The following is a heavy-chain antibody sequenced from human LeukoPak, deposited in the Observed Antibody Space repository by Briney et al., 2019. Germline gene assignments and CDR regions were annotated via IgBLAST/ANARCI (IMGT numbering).Heavy chain of an antibody. Sequence: SETLSLTCAVYAGSFSNYYWSWIRQPPGKGLEWIGEIYHSGSTNYNQSLKSRVTISVDTSKNQFSLKLSSVTAADTAVYYCARTSIAARHFDYWGQGTLVTVSS. CDR2: IYHSGST. CDR1: AGSFSNYY. D-gene: IGHD6-6*01. CDR3: ARTSIAARHFDY. J-gene: IGHJ4*02. V-gene: IGHV4-34*01.